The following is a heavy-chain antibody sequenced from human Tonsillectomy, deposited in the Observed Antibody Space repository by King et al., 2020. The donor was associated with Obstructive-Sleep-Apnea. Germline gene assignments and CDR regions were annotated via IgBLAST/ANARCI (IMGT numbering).Heavy chain of an antibody. CDR3: ASYPKVAGHDAFDI. V-gene: IGHV1-69*10. J-gene: IGHJ3*02. CDR2: IIPILGIA. D-gene: IGHD6-19*01. CDR1: GGTFSSYA. Sequence: AQLVQSGAEVKKPGSSVKVSCKASGGTFSSYAISWVRQAPGQGLEWMGGIIPILGIANYAQKFQGRVTITADKSTSTAYSALSSLRSEDTAVYYCASYPKVAGHDAFDIWGQGTMVTVSS.